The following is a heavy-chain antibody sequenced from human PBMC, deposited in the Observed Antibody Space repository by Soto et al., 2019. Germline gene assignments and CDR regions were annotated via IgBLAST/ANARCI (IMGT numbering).Heavy chain of an antibody. CDR2: ISAYNGNT. CDR1: GGTFSSYA. Sequence: ASVKVSCKASGGTFSSYAISWVRQAPGQGPEWMGWISAYNGNTNYAQKLQGRVTMTTDTSTSTAYMELRSLRSDDTAVYYCARAYYYDSSGYPLDHWGQGTLVTVSS. D-gene: IGHD3-22*01. V-gene: IGHV1-18*01. CDR3: ARAYYYDSSGYPLDH. J-gene: IGHJ4*02.